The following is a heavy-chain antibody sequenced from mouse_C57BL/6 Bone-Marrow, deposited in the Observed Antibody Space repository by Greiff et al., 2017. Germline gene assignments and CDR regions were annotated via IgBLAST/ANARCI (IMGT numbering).Heavy chain of an antibody. Sequence: QVQLQQPGAELVKPGASVKMSCKASGYTFTSYWITWVKQRPGQGLEWIGDFYPGSGSTNYNEKFKSKATLTVDTSSSTAYIQLSSLTSEDSAVYDCAGYYGLLTSYYFDYWGQGTTLTVSS. D-gene: IGHD1-1*01. CDR3: AGYYGLLTSYYFDY. V-gene: IGHV1-55*01. J-gene: IGHJ2*01. CDR2: FYPGSGST. CDR1: GYTFTSYW.